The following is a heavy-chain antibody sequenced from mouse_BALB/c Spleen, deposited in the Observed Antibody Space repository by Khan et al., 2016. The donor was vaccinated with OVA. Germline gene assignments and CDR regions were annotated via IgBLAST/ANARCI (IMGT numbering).Heavy chain of an antibody. V-gene: IGHV3-2*02. CDR3: ARDGSRYNYSMDY. Sequence: VQLKESGPGLVKPSQSLSLTCTVSGYSITSYDVWNWIRQLPGNILEWMGYISYSGSTSYNPSLKSRISITRDTSKNQFFLQLNSVTTEDTATYYCARDGSRYNYSMDYWGQGTAVTVSS. CDR2: ISYSGST. J-gene: IGHJ4*01. D-gene: IGHD2-3*01. CDR1: GYSITSYDV.